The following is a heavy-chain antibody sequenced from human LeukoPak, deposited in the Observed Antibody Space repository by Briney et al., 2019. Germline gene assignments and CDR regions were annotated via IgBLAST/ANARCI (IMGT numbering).Heavy chain of an antibody. CDR1: GGSISPFF. D-gene: IGHD2-15*01. CDR2: VYHSGTT. CDR3: ARGACSGGSCLDS. Sequence: SETLSLTCTVSGGSISPFFWSWIRQPPGKGLEWIAHVYHSGTTNYNPSLKSRVGISADASRNQFSLRLTSVTAADTAVYYCARGACSGGSCLDSWGQGTLVTASS. J-gene: IGHJ4*02. V-gene: IGHV4-59*01.